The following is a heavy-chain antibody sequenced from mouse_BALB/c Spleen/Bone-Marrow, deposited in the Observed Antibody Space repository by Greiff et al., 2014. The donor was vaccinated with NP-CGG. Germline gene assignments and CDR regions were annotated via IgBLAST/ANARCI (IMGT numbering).Heavy chain of an antibody. D-gene: IGHD3-2*01. CDR2: SNPGSGCT. V-gene: IGHV1-54*01. J-gene: IGHJ3*01. CDR3: ARETVRGFAY. Sequence: VQLQQSGAELVRPGTSVKVSCKASGYAFTNYLIEWIKQRPGQGLEWIGVSNPGSGCTNYNEKFKGKATLTADKSSSTACMQLSSLTSDDSAVYFCARETVRGFAYWGQGTLVTVSA. CDR1: GYAFTNYL.